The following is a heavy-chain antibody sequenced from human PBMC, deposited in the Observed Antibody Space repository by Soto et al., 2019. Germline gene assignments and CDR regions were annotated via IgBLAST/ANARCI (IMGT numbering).Heavy chain of an antibody. CDR3: ARRKRGSGYSYGGQYYYYYYGMDV. CDR1: GGSISSGCYY. V-gene: IGHV4-61*01. CDR2: IYYSGST. Sequence: SETLSLTCPVSGGSISSGCYYWSWIRQHPGKGLEWIGYIYYSGSTNYNPSLKSRVTISVDTSKNQFSLKLSSVTAADTAVYYCARRKRGSGYSYGGQYYYYYYGMDVWGQGTTVTVSS. J-gene: IGHJ6*02. D-gene: IGHD5-18*01.